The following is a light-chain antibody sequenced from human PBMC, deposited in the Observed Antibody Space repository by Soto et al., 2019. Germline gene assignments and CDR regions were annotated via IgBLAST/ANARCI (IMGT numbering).Light chain of an antibody. V-gene: IGKV1-5*03. Sequence: DIPMTQSPSTLSASVGDIVTITCRASQSISSWLAWYQHKPGKAPKLRIYKASSLESGVPSRFSGSGSGTEFTLTISSLQPDDFATYYCQQYNSYGWTFGQGTKVEIK. CDR3: QQYNSYGWT. CDR1: QSISSW. J-gene: IGKJ1*01. CDR2: KAS.